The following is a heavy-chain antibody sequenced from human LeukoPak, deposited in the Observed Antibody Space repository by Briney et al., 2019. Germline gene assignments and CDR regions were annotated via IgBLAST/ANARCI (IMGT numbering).Heavy chain of an antibody. V-gene: IGHV4-4*07. J-gene: IGHJ4*02. CDR3: ARSRITDFGDYFDY. CDR1: GGSISSYY. Sequence: ASETLSLTCTVSGGSISSYYWSWIRQPAGKGLEWIGRIYTSGSTNYNPSLKSRVTMSVDTSKNQFSLKLSSVTAADTAVYYCARSRITDFGDYFDYWGQGTLVTVSS. D-gene: IGHD3-3*01. CDR2: IYTSGST.